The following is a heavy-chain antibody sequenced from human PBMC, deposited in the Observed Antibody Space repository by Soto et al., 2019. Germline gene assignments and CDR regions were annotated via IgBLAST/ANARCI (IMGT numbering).Heavy chain of an antibody. J-gene: IGHJ4*02. Sequence: PSETLSLTCVVSGGSVSVDSYYWAWIRQPPGKGLEWIATIHYRGSTYYATSLKSRVTISIDTSKNQFSLMLASVTAKDTAFYYCARLATTVSTHNYWGKGTLVTVSS. V-gene: IGHV4-39*01. D-gene: IGHD4-17*01. CDR2: IHYRGST. CDR3: ARLATTVSTHNY. CDR1: GGSVSVDSYY.